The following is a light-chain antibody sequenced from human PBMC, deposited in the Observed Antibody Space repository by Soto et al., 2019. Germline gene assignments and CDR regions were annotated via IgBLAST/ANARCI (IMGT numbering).Light chain of an antibody. J-gene: IGLJ2*01. CDR2: SDD. CDR1: SSNVGSNT. Sequence: QSVLTQPPSASGTPGQRVTISCSGSSSNVGSNTVSWYQQLPGTAPKVLIYSDDQRHSGVPDRFSGSRSGSSASLAMSGLQSGDEADYYCASWEDSLNGWVIGGGTKVTVL. CDR3: ASWEDSLNGWV. V-gene: IGLV1-44*01.